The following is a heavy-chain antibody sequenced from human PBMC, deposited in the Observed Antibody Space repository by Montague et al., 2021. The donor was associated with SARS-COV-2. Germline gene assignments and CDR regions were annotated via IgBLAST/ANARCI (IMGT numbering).Heavy chain of an antibody. CDR1: GGSFSAYY. D-gene: IGHD3-10*01. V-gene: IGHV4-34*01. J-gene: IGHJ6*02. CDR3: ARAIRGVIILSPYYAMDV. Sequence: SETLSLTCAVYGGSFSAYYWNWIRQPPGKGLEWMGDINHSGSTNFNPSPKSRVTVSLDTSKNQFSLKLRSVTAADTAVYYCARAIRGVIILSPYYAMDVWGQGTSVTVSS. CDR2: INHSGST.